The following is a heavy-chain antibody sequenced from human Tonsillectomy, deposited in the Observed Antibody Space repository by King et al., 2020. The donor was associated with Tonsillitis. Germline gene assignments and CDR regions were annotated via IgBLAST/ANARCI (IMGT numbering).Heavy chain of an antibody. CDR2: IMQDGTEK. Sequence: VQLVESGGGLVQPGGSLRLSCAASGFTFSSYCMSWVGHAPGKWLEWVANIMQDGTEKYYVDSVEGRFTISGDNAKNSLYLQMNSLRAEDTAVYYCARVSSSWPNFQHWGQGALVTVSS. CDR3: ARVSSSWPNFQH. J-gene: IGHJ1*01. V-gene: IGHV3-7*01. D-gene: IGHD6-13*01. CDR1: GFTFSSYC.